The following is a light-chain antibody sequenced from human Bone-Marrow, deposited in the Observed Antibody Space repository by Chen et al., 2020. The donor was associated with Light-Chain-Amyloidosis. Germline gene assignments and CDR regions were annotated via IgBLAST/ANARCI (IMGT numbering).Light chain of an antibody. Sequence: SYVLTQPSSVSVAPGQTATIDCGGNNIGSTSVHWYQQTPGQAPLLVVYDDSDRPSGIPERLSGSNSVNTATLTIGRVEAGDEADYYCQVWDRSSDRPVFGGGTKLTVL. J-gene: IGLJ3*02. V-gene: IGLV3-21*02. CDR1: NIGSTS. CDR3: QVWDRSSDRPV. CDR2: DDS.